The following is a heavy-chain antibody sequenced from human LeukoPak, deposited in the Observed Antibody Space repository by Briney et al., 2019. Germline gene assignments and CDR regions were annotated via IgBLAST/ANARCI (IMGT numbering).Heavy chain of an antibody. CDR2: FDPEDGET. CDR1: GYTLTELS. Sequence: ASAKVSCKVSGYTLTELSMHWVRQAPGKGLEWMGGFDPEDGETIYAQKFQGRVTMTEDTSTDTAYMELSSLRSEDTAVYYCATAEVYYYGSGSYSYWGQGTLVTVSS. D-gene: IGHD3-10*01. J-gene: IGHJ4*02. V-gene: IGHV1-24*01. CDR3: ATAEVYYYGSGSYSY.